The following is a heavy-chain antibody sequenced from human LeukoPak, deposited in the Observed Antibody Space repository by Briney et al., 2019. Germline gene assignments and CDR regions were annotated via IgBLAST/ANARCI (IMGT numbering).Heavy chain of an antibody. V-gene: IGHV3-30*02. Sequence: GGSLRLSCAASGFTFSNYGIHWVRQAPGKGLEWVAFIRHDGSNKYDADSVKGRFTISRDNSKNTLYLQMNSLRAEDTAVYYCARAVRYSGLYWGQGTLVTVSS. CDR1: GFTFSNYG. D-gene: IGHD5-12*01. CDR3: ARAVRYSGLY. J-gene: IGHJ4*02. CDR2: IRHDGSNK.